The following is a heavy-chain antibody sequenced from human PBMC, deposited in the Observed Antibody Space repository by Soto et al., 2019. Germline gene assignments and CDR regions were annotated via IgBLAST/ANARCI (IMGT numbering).Heavy chain of an antibody. J-gene: IGHJ6*02. CDR3: ATSEGDCGGGSCYNYFYYYGMDV. Sequence: ASVKVSCKASGDTRTDFSMHWVRQAPGQRPEWMGWLSVGNGDTKYSQKFQGRVTITRDTSARTAYMELSNLRSEDTAVYYCATSEGDCGGGSCYNYFYYYGMDVWGQGTTVTVS. V-gene: IGHV1-3*01. D-gene: IGHD2-15*01. CDR2: LSVGNGDT. CDR1: GDTRTDFS.